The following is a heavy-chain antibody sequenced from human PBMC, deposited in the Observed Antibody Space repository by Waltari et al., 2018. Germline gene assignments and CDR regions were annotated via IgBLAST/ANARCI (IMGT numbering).Heavy chain of an antibody. CDR3: ATLRVFFGGSGYYGMDV. CDR2: FDPEDGET. Sequence: QVQLVQSGAEVKKPGASVKVSCKVSGYTLTELSMHWVRQAPGKGLEWMGGFDPEDGETIYAQKFQGRVTMTDDTATDTAYMELSSLRSEDTAVYYCATLRVFFGGSGYYGMDVWGQGTTVTVSS. J-gene: IGHJ6*02. D-gene: IGHD3-3*01. CDR1: GYTLTELS. V-gene: IGHV1-24*01.